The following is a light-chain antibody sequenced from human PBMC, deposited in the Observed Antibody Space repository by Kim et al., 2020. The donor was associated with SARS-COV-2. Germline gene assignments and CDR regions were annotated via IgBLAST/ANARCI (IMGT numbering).Light chain of an antibody. Sequence: SYELTQPPSLSVSPGQTASITCSGDKMGNKYACWYQQKPGQSPVLVIYQDTKRPTWVPERFSSSNSGNTTTLTISGTQAMDEDDYYCQAWDSSTSVFGGGTQLTVL. CDR1: KMGNKY. V-gene: IGLV3-1*01. J-gene: IGLJ2*01. CDR3: QAWDSSTSV. CDR2: QDT.